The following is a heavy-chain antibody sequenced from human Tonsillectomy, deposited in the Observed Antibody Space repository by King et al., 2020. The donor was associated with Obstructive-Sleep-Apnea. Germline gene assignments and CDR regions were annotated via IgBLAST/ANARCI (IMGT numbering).Heavy chain of an antibody. CDR1: GGSISSYY. CDR3: AREARYDILTGYHMGGLDY. J-gene: IGHJ4*02. Sequence: QLQESGPGLVKPSETLSLTCTVSGGSISSYYWSWIRQPPGKGLEWIGYIYYSGSTNYNPSLESRVTISVDTSKNQFSLKLSSVTAADTAVYYCAREARYDILTGYHMGGLDYWGQGTLVTVSS. V-gene: IGHV4-59*01. D-gene: IGHD3-9*01. CDR2: IYYSGST.